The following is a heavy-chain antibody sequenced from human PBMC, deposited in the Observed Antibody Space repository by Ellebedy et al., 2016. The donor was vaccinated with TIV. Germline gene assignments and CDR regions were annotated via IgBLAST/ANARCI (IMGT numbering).Heavy chain of an antibody. V-gene: IGHV4-59*01. CDR1: GHSIITKYH. CDR2: VHYSGNT. Sequence: SETLSLTCTVSGHSIITKYHWSWLRQSPGKGLEWLGLVHYSGNTKYNPSLQSRVTISVDTSENQFSLKLYSVTAADSAIYYCARAGDTANWVYYIDYWGQGTLVTVSS. D-gene: IGHD7-27*01. J-gene: IGHJ4*02. CDR3: ARAGDTANWVYYIDY.